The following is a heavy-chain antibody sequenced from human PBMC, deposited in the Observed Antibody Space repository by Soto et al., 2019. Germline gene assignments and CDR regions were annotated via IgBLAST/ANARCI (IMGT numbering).Heavy chain of an antibody. CDR1: GGSVTSDEDY. J-gene: IGHJ4*02. V-gene: IGHV4-30-4*01. Sequence: SETLSLTCTVSGGSVTSDEDYWSWIRQSPGKGLEWIGYISNSGSTGYNPSLKTRLSMSVDRSKNQFTLRLTSVTAADTAVYFCATESGSTYGYFDDWGKGTQVTVSS. D-gene: IGHD4-17*01. CDR3: ATESGSTYGYFDD. CDR2: ISNSGST.